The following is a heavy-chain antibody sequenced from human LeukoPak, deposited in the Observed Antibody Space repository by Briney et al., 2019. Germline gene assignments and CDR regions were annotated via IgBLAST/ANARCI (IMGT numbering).Heavy chain of an antibody. D-gene: IGHD1-1*01. J-gene: IGHJ4*02. CDR3: ARVRRWTLEY. Sequence: SETLSLTCTVSGGSISSSSYYWGWIRQPPGKGLEWIGSIYYSGSTYYNPSLKSRVTISVDTSKNQFSLKLSSVTAADTAVYYCARVRRWTLEYWGQGTLVTVSS. CDR2: IYYSGST. V-gene: IGHV4-39*07. CDR1: GGSISSSSYY.